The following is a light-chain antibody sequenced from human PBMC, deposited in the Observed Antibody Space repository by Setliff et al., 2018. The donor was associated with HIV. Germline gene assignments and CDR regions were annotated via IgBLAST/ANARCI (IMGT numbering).Light chain of an antibody. V-gene: IGLV2-14*03. J-gene: IGLJ3*02. CDR1: SSDIGAYDF. CDR2: HVT. CDR3: SSFTTSKTLE. Sequence: QSVLTQPASVSGSPGQSITISCTGTSSDIGAYDFVSLYQQNPGKAPKLMIFHVTERHSGISDPFSGSKSDNTASLTISGLQTEDEADYYSSSFTTSKTLEFGGGTKVTVL.